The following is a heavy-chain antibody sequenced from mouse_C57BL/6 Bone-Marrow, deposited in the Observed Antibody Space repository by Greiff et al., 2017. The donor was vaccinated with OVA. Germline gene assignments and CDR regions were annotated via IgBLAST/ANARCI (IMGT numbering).Heavy chain of an antibody. Sequence: VQLQQPGAELVKPGASVKLSCKASGYTFTSYWMHWVKQRPGQGLEWIGMIHPNSGGTNYNEKFKSKATLTVDKSSSTAYMQLSSLTSEDAAVYYCARWDSNYDYFDYWGQGTTLTVSS. CDR1: GYTFTSYW. D-gene: IGHD2-5*01. V-gene: IGHV1-64*01. J-gene: IGHJ2*01. CDR2: IHPNSGGT. CDR3: ARWDSNYDYFDY.